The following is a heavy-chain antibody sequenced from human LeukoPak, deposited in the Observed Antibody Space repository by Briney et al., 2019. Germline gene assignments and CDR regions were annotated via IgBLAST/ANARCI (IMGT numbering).Heavy chain of an antibody. D-gene: IGHD3-10*01. V-gene: IGHV3-23*01. CDR1: GFGCSNHA. CDR2: IRATGGST. CDR3: AKDLYSYGSGSYGVVFDY. Sequence: GGSLRLSCAASGFGCSNHAMSWVSQAPGKGLEWVSNIRATGGSTYYADSVKGRFTISRDNSKNTLYLQMNSLRAEDTAVYYCAKDLYSYGSGSYGVVFDYWGQGTLVTVSS. J-gene: IGHJ4*02.